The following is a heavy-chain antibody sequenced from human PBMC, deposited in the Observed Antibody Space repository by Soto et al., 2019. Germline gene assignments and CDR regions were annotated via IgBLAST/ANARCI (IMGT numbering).Heavy chain of an antibody. CDR1: GFTFSSYS. CDR3: ARIQPLGSYAGGFDY. CDR2: ISSSSSYI. V-gene: IGHV3-21*01. J-gene: IGHJ4*02. Sequence: GGSLRLSCAASGFTFSSYSMNWVRQAPGKGLEWVSSISSSSSYIYYADSVKGRFTISRDNAKNSLYLQMNSLRAEDTAVYYCARIQPLGSYAGGFDYWGQGTLVTVSS. D-gene: IGHD3-16*01.